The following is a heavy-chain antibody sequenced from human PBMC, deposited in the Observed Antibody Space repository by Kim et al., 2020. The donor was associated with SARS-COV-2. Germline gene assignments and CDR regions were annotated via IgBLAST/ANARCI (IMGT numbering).Heavy chain of an antibody. CDR1: GFTFDDYA. V-gene: IGHV3-9*01. J-gene: IGHJ2*01. D-gene: IGHD6-25*01. Sequence: SLRLSCAASGFTFDDYAMHWVRQAPGKGLEWVPGISWNSGSIGYADSVKGRFTISRDNAKNSLYLQMNSLRAEDTALYYCAKLAASADPYWYFDPWG. CDR2: ISWNSGSI. CDR3: AKLAASADPYWYFDP.